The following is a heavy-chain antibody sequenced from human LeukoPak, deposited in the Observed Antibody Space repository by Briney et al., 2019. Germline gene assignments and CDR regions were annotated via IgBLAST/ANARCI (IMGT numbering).Heavy chain of an antibody. CDR1: GGSISSYY. D-gene: IGHD2-21*02. J-gene: IGHJ5*02. CDR3: ARTGGCGGDCYSDSWFDP. CDR2: IYYSGST. V-gene: IGHV4-59*01. Sequence: SETLSLTCIVSGGSISSYYWSWIRQPPRKGLEWMGNIYYSGSTNYNPSLKSRVTISVDTSKNQFSLNLSSVTAADTAVYYCARTGGCGGDCYSDSWFDPWGQGTLVTVSS.